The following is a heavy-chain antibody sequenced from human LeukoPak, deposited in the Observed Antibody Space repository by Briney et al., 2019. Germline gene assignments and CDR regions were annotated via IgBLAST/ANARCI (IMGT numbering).Heavy chain of an antibody. CDR3: ANLGHIVVVPAAMKYYYYGMDV. CDR1: GGSISSSSYY. D-gene: IGHD2-2*01. CDR2: IYYSGST. J-gene: IGHJ6*02. V-gene: IGHV4-39*01. Sequence: SETLSLTCTVSGGSISSSSYYWGWIRQPPGKGLEWIGSIYYSGSTYYNPSLKSRVTISVATSKNQFSLKLSSVTAADTAVYYCANLGHIVVVPAAMKYYYYGMDVWGQGTTVTVSS.